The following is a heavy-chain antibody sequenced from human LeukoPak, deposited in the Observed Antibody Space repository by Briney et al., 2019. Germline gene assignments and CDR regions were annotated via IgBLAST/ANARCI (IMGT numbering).Heavy chain of an antibody. CDR1: GYTFTSYG. CDR3: ARVFQKQLSDY. V-gene: IGHV1-2*02. CDR2: INPNSGGT. Sequence: APVKVSCKASGYTFTSYGISWVRQAPGQGLEWMGWINPNSGGTNYAQKFQGRVTMTRDTSISTAYMELSRLRSDDTAVYYCARVFQKQLSDYWGQGSLVTVSS. D-gene: IGHD6-13*01. J-gene: IGHJ4*02.